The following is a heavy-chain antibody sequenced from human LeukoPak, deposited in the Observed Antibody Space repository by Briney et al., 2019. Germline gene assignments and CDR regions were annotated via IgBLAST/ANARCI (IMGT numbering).Heavy chain of an antibody. CDR2: IRYDGSNK. CDR1: GFTFSSYG. CDR3: ARDCLGYCSGGSSYYYYYGMDV. J-gene: IGHJ6*02. D-gene: IGHD2-15*01. V-gene: IGHV3-30*02. Sequence: GGSLRLSCAASGFTFSSYGMHWVRQAPGKGLEWVAFIRYDGSNKYYADSVKGRFTISRDNSKNTLYLQMNSLRAEDTAVYYCARDCLGYCSGGSSYYYYYGMDVWGQGTTVTVSS.